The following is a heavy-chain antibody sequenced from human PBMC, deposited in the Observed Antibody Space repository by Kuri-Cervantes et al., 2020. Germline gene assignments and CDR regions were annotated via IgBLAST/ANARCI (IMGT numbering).Heavy chain of an antibody. D-gene: IGHD3-16*02. CDR1: GGSISSTSYY. CDR3: ARHNDYVWGSYRSPFDY. V-gene: IGHV4-39*01. J-gene: IGHJ4*02. CDR2: IYYSGST. Sequence: GSLRLSCTVSGGSISSTSYYWGWIRQSPGKGLEWIGSIYYSGSTYDNPSLRSRLTISVDTSNNQFSLKLYSVTAADTAVYYCARHNDYVWGSYRSPFDYWGQGTLVTVSS.